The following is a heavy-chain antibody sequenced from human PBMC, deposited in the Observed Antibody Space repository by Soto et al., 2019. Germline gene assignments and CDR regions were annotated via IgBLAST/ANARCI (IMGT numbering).Heavy chain of an antibody. V-gene: IGHV1-2*04. Sequence: GASVKVSCKASGYTFTGYYMHWVRQAPGQGLEWMGWINPNSGGTNYAQKFQGWVTMTRDTSISTAYMELSRLRSDDTAVYYCARGMNCSSTSCPGYYYYGMDVWGQGTTVTVSS. CDR3: ARGMNCSSTSCPGYYYYGMDV. CDR2: INPNSGGT. J-gene: IGHJ6*02. D-gene: IGHD2-2*01. CDR1: GYTFTGYY.